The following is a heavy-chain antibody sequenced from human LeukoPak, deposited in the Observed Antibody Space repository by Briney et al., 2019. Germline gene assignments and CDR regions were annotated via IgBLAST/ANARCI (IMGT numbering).Heavy chain of an antibody. CDR2: INQDGSEK. CDR3: ARNLPHDY. Sequence: GGSLRLSCAASGFTFTTYWMSWVRQAPGKGLEWVADINQDGSEKYYVDSVKGRFTISRDNAKISLYLLMNSLRAEDTAVYYCARNLPHDYWGQGTLDTVSS. V-gene: IGHV3-7*01. CDR1: GFTFTTYW. J-gene: IGHJ4*02.